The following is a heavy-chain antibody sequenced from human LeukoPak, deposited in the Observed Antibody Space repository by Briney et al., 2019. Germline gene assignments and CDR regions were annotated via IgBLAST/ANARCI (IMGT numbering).Heavy chain of an antibody. CDR3: ARMVVTVGYYGMDV. D-gene: IGHD4-23*01. V-gene: IGHV6-1*01. CDR1: GDIVSSNSAA. J-gene: IGHJ6*02. Sequence: SQTLSLTCAISGDIVSSNSAAWNWIRQSPSRGLEWLGRTYYRSKWYNDYAVSVKSRVTINPDTSKNQFSLQLNSVTPEDTAVYYCARMVVTVGYYGMDVWGQGTTVTVSS. CDR2: TYYRSKWYN.